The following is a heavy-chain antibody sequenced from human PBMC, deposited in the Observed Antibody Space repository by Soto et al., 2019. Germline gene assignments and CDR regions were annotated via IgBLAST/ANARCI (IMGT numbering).Heavy chain of an antibody. D-gene: IGHD6-19*01. CDR3: SRWGLRSGWNEQFVDY. CDR2: IWHDGSKK. CDR1: GFTFSHYG. Sequence: QVHLVESGGGVVQAGRSLRLSCAASGFTFSHYGMHWVRQAPGKGLEWVAFIWHDGSKKYYGDSVEGRFTISRDNSKSSVFLEMNSLRVEDTAVYFCSRWGLRSGWNEQFVDYWGQGTLVSVSS. V-gene: IGHV3-33*01. J-gene: IGHJ4*02.